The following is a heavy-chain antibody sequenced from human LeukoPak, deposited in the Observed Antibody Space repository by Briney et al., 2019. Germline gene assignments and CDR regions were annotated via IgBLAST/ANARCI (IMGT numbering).Heavy chain of an antibody. CDR2: TYYRSNWYF. D-gene: IGHD5-18*01. Sequence: SQTLSLTCAISGVSVSSNSAAWNWIRQSPSRGLEWLGRTYYRSNWYFDSAQSVKSRITINADTSKNQFSLLLNSVTPDDTAVYYCAGHSTISHDTFDTWGQGTMITVSS. J-gene: IGHJ3*02. CDR3: AGHSTISHDTFDT. V-gene: IGHV6-1*01. CDR1: GVSVSSNSAA.